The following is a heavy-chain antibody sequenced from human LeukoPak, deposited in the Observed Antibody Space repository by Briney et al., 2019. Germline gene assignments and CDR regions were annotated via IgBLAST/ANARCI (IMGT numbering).Heavy chain of an antibody. V-gene: IGHV3-23*01. Sequence: GGSLRFSCAASGFTFSSYAMTWVRQAPGKGLEWVSIISGSGGSTSYADSVKGRFTISRDNSKNTLYLQMNSLRAEDTALYYCAKPYSGTILTGWFEPWGQGTLVTVSS. CDR3: AKPYSGTILTGWFEP. CDR1: GFTFSSYA. CDR2: ISGSGGST. J-gene: IGHJ5*02. D-gene: IGHD3-9*01.